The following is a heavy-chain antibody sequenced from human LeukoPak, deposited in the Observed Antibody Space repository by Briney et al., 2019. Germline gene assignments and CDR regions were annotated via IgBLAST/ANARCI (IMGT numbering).Heavy chain of an antibody. D-gene: IGHD2-15*01. CDR3: ASGRRGYCSGGSCSDY. J-gene: IGHJ4*02. V-gene: IGHV3-53*01. CDR2: IYSGGST. Sequence: GGSLRLSCAASGFNVSSNYMSWVRQAPGKGLEWVSVIYSGGSTYYADSVKGRFIISRDNSKNMLYLQMNSLRAEDTAVYYCASGRRGYCSGGSCSDYWGQGTLVTVSS. CDR1: GFNVSSNY.